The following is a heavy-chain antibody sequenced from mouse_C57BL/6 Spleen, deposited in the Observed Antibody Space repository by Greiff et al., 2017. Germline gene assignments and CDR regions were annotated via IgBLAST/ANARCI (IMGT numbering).Heavy chain of an antibody. CDR3: ERDLGGGFDY. Sequence: VQLQQSGPELVKPGASVKISCKASGYSFTGYYMNWVKQSPEKSLEWIGEINPSTGGTTYNQKFKAKATLTVDKSSSTAYMQLKSLTSEDSSVYYYERDLGGGFDYWGQGTTLTVSS. CDR2: INPSTGGT. D-gene: IGHD4-1*01. J-gene: IGHJ2*01. V-gene: IGHV1-42*01. CDR1: GYSFTGYY.